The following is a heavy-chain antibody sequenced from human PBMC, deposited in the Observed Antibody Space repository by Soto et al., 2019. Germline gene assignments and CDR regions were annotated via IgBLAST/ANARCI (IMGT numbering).Heavy chain of an antibody. CDR2: IVVGSGNT. V-gene: IGHV1-58*01. J-gene: IGHJ4*02. Sequence: QMQLVQSGPEVKKPGTSVKVSCKASGFTFTSSAVQWVRQARGQRLEWIGWIVVGSGNTNYAQKFQERVTITRDMSTSTAYMELSSLRSEDTAVYYCAADRRGGSGSYAEDHWGQGTLVTVSS. CDR3: AADRRGGSGSYAEDH. D-gene: IGHD1-26*01. CDR1: GFTFTSSA.